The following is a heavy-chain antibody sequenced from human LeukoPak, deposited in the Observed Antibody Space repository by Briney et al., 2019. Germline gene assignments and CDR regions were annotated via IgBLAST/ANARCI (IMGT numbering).Heavy chain of an antibody. CDR1: GFTFSGYA. D-gene: IGHD3-10*01. CDR3: AKVETYYYGSGSFYYLDY. V-gene: IGHV3-23*01. J-gene: IGHJ4*02. CDR2: ISNIDGST. Sequence: GVSLRLSCAASGFTFSGYAMTWVRQAPGTGLEWVSAISNIDGSTYYADSVKGRFTISRDNSRSTLYLQMNSLRAEDTAVYYCAKVETYYYGSGSFYYLDYWGQGTLVTVSS.